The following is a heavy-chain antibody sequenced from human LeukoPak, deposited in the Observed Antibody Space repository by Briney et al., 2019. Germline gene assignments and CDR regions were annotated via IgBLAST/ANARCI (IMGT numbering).Heavy chain of an antibody. CDR1: GFTFDDYT. D-gene: IGHD3-10*01. V-gene: IGHV3-9*01. J-gene: IGHJ4*02. Sequence: GGSLRLSCAASGFTFDDYTTHWVRQAPGKGLEWVSGISWNSGSIGYADSVKGRFTISRDNAKNSLYLQMNSLRAEDTALYYCAKDLMTYYYGSGNYDFWGQGTLVTVSS. CDR3: AKDLMTYYYGSGNYDF. CDR2: ISWNSGSI.